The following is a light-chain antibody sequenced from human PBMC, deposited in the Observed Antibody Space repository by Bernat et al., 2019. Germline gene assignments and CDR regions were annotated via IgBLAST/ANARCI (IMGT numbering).Light chain of an antibody. J-gene: IGKJ3*01. CDR3: QASSNSFT. CDR1: QSVSSY. V-gene: IGKV3-11*01. Sequence: EIVLTQSPATLSLSPGERATLSCRASQSVSSYLAWYQQKPGQAPRLLIYDASNRATGIPARFSGSGSGTDFTLTISSLEPEDFAVYYCQASSNSFTFGPGTK. CDR2: DAS.